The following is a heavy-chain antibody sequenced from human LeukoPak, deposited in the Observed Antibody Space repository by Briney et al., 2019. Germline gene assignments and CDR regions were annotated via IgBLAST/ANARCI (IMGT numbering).Heavy chain of an antibody. J-gene: IGHJ4*02. CDR2: ISAYNGNT. CDR1: GYTFTSYG. V-gene: IGHV1-18*01. CDR3: ARVEVQPWLIRKRYYFDY. D-gene: IGHD5-18*01. Sequence: ASVNVSCKASGYTFTSYGIGWVRQAPGQGLEWMGWISAYNGNTNYAQKLQGRVTMTTDTSTSTAYMELRSLRSDDTAVYYCARVEVQPWLIRKRYYFDYWGQGTLVTVSS.